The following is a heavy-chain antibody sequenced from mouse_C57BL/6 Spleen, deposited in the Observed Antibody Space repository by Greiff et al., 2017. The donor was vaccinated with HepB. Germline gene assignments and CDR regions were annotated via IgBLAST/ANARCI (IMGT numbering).Heavy chain of an antibody. V-gene: IGHV1-69*01. CDR1: GYTFTSYW. J-gene: IGHJ2*01. D-gene: IGHD2-4*01. CDR3: ARGGDYDYDDY. CDR2: IDPSDSYT. Sequence: QVQLQQPGAELVMPGASVKLSCKASGYTFTSYWMHWVKQRPGQGLEWIGEIDPSDSYTNYNQKFKGKSTLTVDKSSSTAYMQLSSLTSEDSAVYYCARGGDYDYDDYWGQGTTLTVSS.